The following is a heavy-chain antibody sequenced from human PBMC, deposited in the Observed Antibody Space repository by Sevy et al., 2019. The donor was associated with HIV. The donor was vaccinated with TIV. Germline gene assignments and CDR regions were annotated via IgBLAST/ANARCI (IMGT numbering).Heavy chain of an antibody. CDR3: VRDGSSSWYGDYFDY. CDR1: GGSISSYY. D-gene: IGHD6-13*01. J-gene: IGHJ4*02. Sequence: SETLSLTCTVSGGSISSYYWSWIRQPAGKGLEWIGRIYTSGSTNYNPSLKSRVTISVDTSKNQFSLKLSSVTAADTAVYYCVRDGSSSWYGDYFDYWGQGTLVTVSS. CDR2: IYTSGST. V-gene: IGHV4-4*07.